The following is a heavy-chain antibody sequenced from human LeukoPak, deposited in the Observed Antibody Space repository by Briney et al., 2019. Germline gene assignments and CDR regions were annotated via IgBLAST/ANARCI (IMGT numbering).Heavy chain of an antibody. CDR3: ARSDSSSWYSLHDY. D-gene: IGHD6-13*01. J-gene: IGHJ4*02. CDR1: GFTFSSFS. Sequence: GGSLRLSCAASGFTFSSFSMSWVRQAQGKGLKWVANMNQDGSEIYHVDSVKDRFTISRDNAKKSLYLQMNSLRAEDTAVYYCARSDSSSWYSLHDYWGQGTLVTVSS. CDR2: MNQDGSEI. V-gene: IGHV3-7*01.